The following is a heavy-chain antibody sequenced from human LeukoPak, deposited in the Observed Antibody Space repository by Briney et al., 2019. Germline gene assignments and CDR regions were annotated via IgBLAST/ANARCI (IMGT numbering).Heavy chain of an antibody. CDR2: ISYDGSNK. CDR1: GFTFSSYA. Sequence: PGRSLRLSCAASGFTFSSYAMHWVRQAPGKGLEWVAVISYDGSNKYYADSVKGRFTISRDNSKNTLYLQMNSLRAEDTAVYYCASIMVRGGVYWGQGTLVTVSS. J-gene: IGHJ4*02. CDR3: ASIMVRGGVY. D-gene: IGHD3-10*01. V-gene: IGHV3-30-3*01.